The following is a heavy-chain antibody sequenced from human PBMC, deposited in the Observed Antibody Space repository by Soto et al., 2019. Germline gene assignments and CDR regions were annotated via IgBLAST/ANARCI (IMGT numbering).Heavy chain of an antibody. V-gene: IGHV3-23*01. CDR1: GFTFSSYA. J-gene: IGHJ4*02. Sequence: PGGSLRLSCAASGFTFSSYAMSWVRQAPGKGLEWVSAISGSGGSTYYADSVKGRFTISRDNSKNTLYLQMNSLRAEDTAVYYCAKDWPQSFNYDFWSGYSTNYFDYWGQGTLVTVSS. CDR2: ISGSGGST. CDR3: AKDWPQSFNYDFWSGYSTNYFDY. D-gene: IGHD3-3*01.